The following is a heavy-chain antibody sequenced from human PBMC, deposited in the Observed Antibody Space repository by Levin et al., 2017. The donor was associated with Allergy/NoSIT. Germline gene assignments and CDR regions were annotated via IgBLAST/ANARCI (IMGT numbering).Heavy chain of an antibody. CDR1: GGSISSGDYY. CDR2: IYYSGST. V-gene: IGHV4-30-4*01. CDR3: ARALAGYNSRGYFQN. D-gene: IGHD5-24*01. J-gene: IGHJ1*01. Sequence: TASETLSLTCTVSGGSISSGDYYYSWIRHPPGKGLEWIGYIYYSGSTYYNPSLKSRVTMSVDTSKNLFSLSLSSVTAADTAVYYCARALAGYNSRGYFQNWGQGTLVTVSS.